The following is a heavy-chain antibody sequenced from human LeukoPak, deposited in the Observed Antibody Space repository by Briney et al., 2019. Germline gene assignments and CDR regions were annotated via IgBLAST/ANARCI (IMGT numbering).Heavy chain of an antibody. CDR1: GFTFSSYS. D-gene: IGHD1-26*01. CDR2: ISSSSSYI. Sequence: GGSLRLSCAASGFTFSSYSMNWVRQAPGKGLEWVSSISSSSSYIYYADSVKGRFTISRDNAKNSLYLQMNSLRAEDTAVYYCARGRGGSYHDVYYFDYWGQGTLVTVSS. J-gene: IGHJ4*02. V-gene: IGHV3-21*01. CDR3: ARGRGGSYHDVYYFDY.